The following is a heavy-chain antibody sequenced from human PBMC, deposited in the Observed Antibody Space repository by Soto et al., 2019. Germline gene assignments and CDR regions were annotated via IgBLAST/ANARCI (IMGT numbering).Heavy chain of an antibody. CDR2: INHSGST. V-gene: IGHV4-34*01. D-gene: IGHD2-15*01. J-gene: IGHJ4*02. Sequence: QVQLQQWGAGLLKPSETLSLTCAVYGGSFSGYYWSWIRQPPGKGLEWMGEINHSGSTNYNRSLKSRVTISVDTSKTQFSLELSSVTAADTAVYYCARGRRIFNCSGGSCYSFTYDYWGQGTLVTVSS. CDR1: GGSFSGYY. CDR3: ARGRRIFNCSGGSCYSFTYDY.